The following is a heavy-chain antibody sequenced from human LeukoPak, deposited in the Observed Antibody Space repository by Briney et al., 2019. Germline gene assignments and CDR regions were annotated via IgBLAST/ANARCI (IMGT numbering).Heavy chain of an antibody. V-gene: IGHV4-34*01. Sequence: PAETLSLTCAVYGVSFSGYYWSWLRQPPGKGLEWVGEINDSGSTNYNPSLKKRVTISVDTSKNQFSLKLSSVTAADTAVYYCAGTFMITFGGVIGSNWLDPWRQGTLVTVSS. CDR2: INDSGST. D-gene: IGHD3-16*02. CDR1: GVSFSGYY. CDR3: AGTFMITFGGVIGSNWLDP. J-gene: IGHJ5*02.